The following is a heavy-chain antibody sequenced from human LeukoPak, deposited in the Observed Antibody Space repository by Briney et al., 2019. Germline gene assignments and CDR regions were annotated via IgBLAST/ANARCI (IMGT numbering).Heavy chain of an antibody. D-gene: IGHD6-19*01. CDR2: IDYSGST. V-gene: IGHV4-59*01. Sequence: PSETLSLTCTVSGGSISNYYWSWIRQPPGKGLEWIGYIDYSGSTNYNPSLKSRVTISIETSRIQFSLKLTSVTPADTAVYYCARGQDLEGCSQARLDSWGQGVLVTVSS. CDR1: GGSISNYY. J-gene: IGHJ5*01. CDR3: ARGQDLEGCSQARLDS.